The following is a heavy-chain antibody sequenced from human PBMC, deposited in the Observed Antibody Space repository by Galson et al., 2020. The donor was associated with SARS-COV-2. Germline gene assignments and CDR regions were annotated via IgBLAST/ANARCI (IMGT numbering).Heavy chain of an antibody. V-gene: IGHV3-9*01. CDR1: GLNFNKYA. D-gene: IGHD3-10*01. J-gene: IGHJ6*02. Sequence: SLKISCTVSGLNFNKYAMHWVRQAPGKGLEWVAGINLDWDRVGYTDSVKGRFTLSKDDAKNSLYLQMNRLTPEDTAFYYGGKDDLPGGLAVWGQGTTVTVSS. CDR2: INLDWDRV. CDR3: GKDDLPGGLAV.